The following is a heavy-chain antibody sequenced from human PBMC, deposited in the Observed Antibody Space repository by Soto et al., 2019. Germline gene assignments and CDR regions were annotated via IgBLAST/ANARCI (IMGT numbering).Heavy chain of an antibody. CDR3: ARGCAAYYGSGSYVRRTDWYLDL. V-gene: IGHV4-34*01. CDR2: INHSGST. D-gene: IGHD3-10*01. CDR1: GGSFRGYY. J-gene: IGHJ2*01. Sequence: SETLSLTCAVYGGSFRGYYWSWIRQPPGKGLEWIGEINHSGSTNYNPSLKSRVTISVDTSKNQFSLKLSSVTAADTSVYYCARGCAAYYGSGSYVRRTDWYLDLWGRGTLVT.